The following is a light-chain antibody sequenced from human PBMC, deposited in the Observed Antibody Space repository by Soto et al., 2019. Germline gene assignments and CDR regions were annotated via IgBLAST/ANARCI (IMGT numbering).Light chain of an antibody. CDR2: END. Sequence: QAALTQPPPVSAAPGQKVTISRSGSTSNIGNNYVSWFQQLPGTAPKLLIYENDKRPSGIPDRFSGSTSGTSATLGITGLQTGDEADYYCGTWDSSLSGYVFATGTKVTVL. CDR1: TSNIGNNY. CDR3: GTWDSSLSGYV. J-gene: IGLJ1*01. V-gene: IGLV1-51*02.